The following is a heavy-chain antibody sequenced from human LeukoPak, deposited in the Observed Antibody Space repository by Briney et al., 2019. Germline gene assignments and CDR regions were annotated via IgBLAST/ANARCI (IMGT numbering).Heavy chain of an antibody. CDR1: GYTFTGYY. J-gene: IGHJ4*02. CDR3: ARAAYGDYAFDY. Sequence: GASVKVPCKASGYTFTGYYMHWVRQAPGQGLEWMGWMNPNSGNTGYAQKFQGRVTITRNTSISTAYMELSSLRSEDTAVYYCARAAYGDYAFDYWGQGTLVTVSS. V-gene: IGHV1-8*03. D-gene: IGHD4-17*01. CDR2: MNPNSGNT.